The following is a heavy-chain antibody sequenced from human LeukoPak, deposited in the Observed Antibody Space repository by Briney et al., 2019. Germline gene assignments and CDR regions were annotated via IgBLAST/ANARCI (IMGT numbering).Heavy chain of an antibody. CDR2: ISGSGGST. V-gene: IGHV3-23*01. J-gene: IGHJ3*02. CDR1: GFTFSSYA. Sequence: GGSLRLSCAASGFTFSSYAMSWVRQAPGKGLEWVSDISGSGGSTYYADSVKGRFTISRDNSKNTLYLQMNSLRAEDTAVYYCANPLRRVVVPAASDAFDIWGQGTMVTVSS. CDR3: ANPLRRVVVPAASDAFDI. D-gene: IGHD2-2*01.